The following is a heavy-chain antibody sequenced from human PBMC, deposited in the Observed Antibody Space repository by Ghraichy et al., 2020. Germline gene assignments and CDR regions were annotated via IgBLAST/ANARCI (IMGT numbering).Heavy chain of an antibody. CDR1: GGSFSGYY. V-gene: IGHV4-34*01. CDR2: INHSGST. Sequence: SETLSLTCAVYGGSFSGYYWSWIRQPPGKGLEWIGEINHSGSTNYNPSLKSRVTISVDTSKNQFSLKLSSVTAADTAVYYCARGLPYSSGWYSNWGQGTLVTVSS. D-gene: IGHD6-19*01. CDR3: ARGLPYSSGWYSN. J-gene: IGHJ4*02.